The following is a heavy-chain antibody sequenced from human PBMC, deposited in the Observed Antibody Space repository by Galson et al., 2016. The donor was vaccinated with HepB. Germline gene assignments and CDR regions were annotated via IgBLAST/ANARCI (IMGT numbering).Heavy chain of an antibody. Sequence: SETLSLTCSVSGGSIGSYYWNWIRQPPGKGLEWIGYMYYRGNTNYNASLKSRVSLSLDTSKNQFSLKLTSVTAADTAVYYCGGGEWLARALYFYGMDVWGQGSTVIFSS. CDR1: GGSIGSYY. CDR2: MYYRGNT. J-gene: IGHJ6*02. D-gene: IGHD6-19*01. CDR3: GGGEWLARALYFYGMDV. V-gene: IGHV4-59*03.